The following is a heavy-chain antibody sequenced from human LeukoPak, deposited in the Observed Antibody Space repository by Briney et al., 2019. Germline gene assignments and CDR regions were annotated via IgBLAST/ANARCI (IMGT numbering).Heavy chain of an antibody. J-gene: IGHJ4*02. CDR2: VSGSGSGGST. CDR3: AKSGYNLFDY. Sequence: HPGGSLTLSCAASGSSFSSSVMCWVCHPPGKGLEWGSNVSGSGSGGSTYYVDSVKGRFIISRDTTNNTLYMLMNIMRAEAPDVYYCAKSGYNLFDYWGQGTLVTVSS. CDR1: GSSFSSSV. V-gene: IGHV3-23*01. D-gene: IGHD5-24*01.